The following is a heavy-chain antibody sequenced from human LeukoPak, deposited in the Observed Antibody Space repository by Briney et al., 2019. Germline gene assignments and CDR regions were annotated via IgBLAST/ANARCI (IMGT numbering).Heavy chain of an antibody. V-gene: IGHV1-2*02. CDR2: VNPNSGGT. Sequence: ASVKVSCKASGYTFTGYYIHWVRRAPGQGLEWMGWVNPNSGGTNYAQKFQGRVTMTRDTSISTAYMELSRLRSDDTAVYYCAREDDYGSNSYNYWGQGSLVTVSS. CDR3: AREDDYGSNSYNY. J-gene: IGHJ4*02. CDR1: GYTFTGYY. D-gene: IGHD4-23*01.